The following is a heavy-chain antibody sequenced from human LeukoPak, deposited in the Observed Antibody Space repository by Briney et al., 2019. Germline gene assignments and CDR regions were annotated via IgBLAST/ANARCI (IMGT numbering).Heavy chain of an antibody. Sequence: PSQTLSLTCTVSGVSISSGDYYWSWIRQPPGKGLEWIGYIYYSGSTYYNPSLKSRVTISVDTSKNQFSLKLSSVTAADTAVYYCARNYLPSYGMDVWGQGTTVTVSS. J-gene: IGHJ6*02. CDR2: IYYSGST. D-gene: IGHD1-7*01. V-gene: IGHV4-30-4*01. CDR1: GVSISSGDYY. CDR3: ARNYLPSYGMDV.